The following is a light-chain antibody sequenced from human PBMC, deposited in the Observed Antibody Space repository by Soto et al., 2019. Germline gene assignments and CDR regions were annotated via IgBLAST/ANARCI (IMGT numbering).Light chain of an antibody. V-gene: IGKV3-15*01. CDR3: QQYNNWPRT. J-gene: IGKJ3*01. Sequence: EIVMTQSPATLSMSPGERAALSCRASQSVGIHLAWYQQKPGQAPRLLLYSASTRAAGVPPRFSASGSGTESTLTISSRQSEDFAVYHCQQYNNWPRTFGPGTRVDIK. CDR1: QSVGIH. CDR2: SAS.